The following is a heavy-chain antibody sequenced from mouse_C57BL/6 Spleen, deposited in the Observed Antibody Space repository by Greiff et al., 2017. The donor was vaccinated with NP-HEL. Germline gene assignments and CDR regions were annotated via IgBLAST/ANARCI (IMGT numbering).Heavy chain of an antibody. V-gene: IGHV1-69*01. D-gene: IGHD1-1*01. CDR1: GYTFTSYW. CDR3: ARGGTTVVYWYFDV. Sequence: VQLQQPGAELVMPGASVKLSCKASGYTFTSYWMHWVKQRPGQGLEWIGEIDPSDSYTNYNQKFKGKSTLTVDKSSRTAYMQLSSLTSEDSAVYYCARGGTTVVYWYFDVWGTGTTVTVSS. CDR2: IDPSDSYT. J-gene: IGHJ1*03.